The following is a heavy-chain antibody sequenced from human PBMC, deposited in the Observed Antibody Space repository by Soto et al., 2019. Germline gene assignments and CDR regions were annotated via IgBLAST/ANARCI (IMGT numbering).Heavy chain of an antibody. D-gene: IGHD5-12*01. CDR1: GGTFSTYA. CDR2: IIPIFGTP. V-gene: IGHV1-69*01. J-gene: IGHJ4*02. CDR3: VRDHHVDGPANN. Sequence: QVQLVQSGAEVKKPGSSVKVSCKASGGTFSTYAISWVRQATGQGLEWMGGIIPIFGTPNYAQKFQGRVTITADESTRTAYMELSSLRADDTAVYYCVRDHHVDGPANNWGQGTLVIVSS.